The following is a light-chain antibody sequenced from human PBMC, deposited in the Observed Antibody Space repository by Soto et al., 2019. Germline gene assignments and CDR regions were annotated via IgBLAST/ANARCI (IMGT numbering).Light chain of an antibody. J-gene: IGLJ2*01. Sequence: QSVLTQPPSASGSPGQSVTISCTGTSSDVGGYNYVSWYQQHPGKAPKLMIYEVTKRPSGVPDRFSGSKSDNTASLTVSRLQAEEEADYYCSSYAGSNNVVFGGGTKVTVL. V-gene: IGLV2-8*01. CDR1: SSDVGGYNY. CDR2: EVT. CDR3: SSYAGSNNVV.